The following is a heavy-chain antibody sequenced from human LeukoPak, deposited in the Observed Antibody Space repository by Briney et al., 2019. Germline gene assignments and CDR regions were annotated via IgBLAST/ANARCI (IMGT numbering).Heavy chain of an antibody. V-gene: IGHV1-8*02. J-gene: IGHJ5*02. Sequence: GASVKVSCKASGGTFSSYAINWVRQATGQGLEWMGWMNPNSGNTGYAQKFRGTVTMTRNTSIGTAYMELSSLTSEDTAVYYCARVSAAAEGNWFDPWGQGTLVNVSS. CDR2: MNPNSGNT. CDR1: GGTFSSYA. D-gene: IGHD6-13*01. CDR3: ARVSAAAEGNWFDP.